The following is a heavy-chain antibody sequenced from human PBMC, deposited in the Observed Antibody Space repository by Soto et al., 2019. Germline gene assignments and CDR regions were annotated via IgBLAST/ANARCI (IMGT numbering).Heavy chain of an antibody. CDR2: IKSKTDGGTT. J-gene: IGHJ4*02. V-gene: IGHV3-15*01. CDR1: GFTFSNAW. CDR3: TTDYYDSSGYLDY. D-gene: IGHD3-22*01. Sequence: LRLSCAASGFTFSNAWMSWVRQAPGKGLEWVGRIKSKTDGGTTDYAAPVKGRFTISRDDSKNTLYLQMNSLKTEDTAVYYCTTDYYDSSGYLDYWGQGTLVTVSS.